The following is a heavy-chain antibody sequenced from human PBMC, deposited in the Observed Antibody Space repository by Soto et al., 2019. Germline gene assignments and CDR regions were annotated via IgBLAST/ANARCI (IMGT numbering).Heavy chain of an antibody. D-gene: IGHD3-10*01. J-gene: IGHJ6*02. V-gene: IGHV5-10-1*01. Sequence: GESLKISCKGSGYSFTSYWISWVRQMPGKGLEWIGRIDPSDSYTNYSPSFQGHVTISADKSISTAYLQWSSLKASDTAMYYCAGMSGSPYYYGMDVWGQGTTVTVSS. CDR3: AGMSGSPYYYGMDV. CDR2: IDPSDSYT. CDR1: GYSFTSYW.